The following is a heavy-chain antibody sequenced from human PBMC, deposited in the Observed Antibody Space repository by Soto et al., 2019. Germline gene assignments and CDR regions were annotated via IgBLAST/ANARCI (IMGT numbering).Heavy chain of an antibody. V-gene: IGHV4-30-4*01. CDR2: IYYSGST. CDR3: AREGRFLEWSDYYYGMDV. D-gene: IGHD3-3*01. J-gene: IGHJ6*02. CDR1: GGSISSGDYY. Sequence: SETLSLTCTVSGGSISSGDYYWSWIRQPPGKGLEWIGYIYYSGSTYYNPSLKSRVTISVDTSKNQFSLKLSSVTAADTAVYYCAREGRFLEWSDYYYGMDVWGQGTTVTVSS.